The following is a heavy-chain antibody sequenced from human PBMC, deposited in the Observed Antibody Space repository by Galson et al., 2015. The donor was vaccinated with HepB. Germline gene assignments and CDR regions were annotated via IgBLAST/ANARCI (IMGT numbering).Heavy chain of an antibody. Sequence: SLRLSCAASGFTFSSYAMSWVRQAPGKGLEWVSAISGSGGSTYYADSVKGRFTISRDNSKNTLYLQMNSLRAEDTAVYYCAKDSSAAAIRGIHKSHFDYWGQGTLVTVSS. V-gene: IGHV3-23*01. J-gene: IGHJ4*02. D-gene: IGHD2-2*02. CDR1: GFTFSSYA. CDR3: AKDSSAAAIRGIHKSHFDY. CDR2: ISGSGGST.